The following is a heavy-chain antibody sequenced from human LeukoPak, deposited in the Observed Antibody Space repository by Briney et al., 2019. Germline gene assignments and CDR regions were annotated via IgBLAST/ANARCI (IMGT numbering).Heavy chain of an antibody. Sequence: ASVKVSCKASGGTFSSYAINWVRQAPGQGLEWMGWINPNSGGTNYAQKFQGRVTMTRDTSISTAYMELSRLRSDDTAVYYCARVDYGGNADYWGQGTLVTVSS. J-gene: IGHJ4*02. D-gene: IGHD4-23*01. CDR2: INPNSGGT. CDR1: GGTFSSYA. CDR3: ARVDYGGNADY. V-gene: IGHV1-2*02.